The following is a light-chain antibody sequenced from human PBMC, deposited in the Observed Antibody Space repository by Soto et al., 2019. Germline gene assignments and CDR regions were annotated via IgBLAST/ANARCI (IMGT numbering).Light chain of an antibody. CDR3: LQDYNYPWT. Sequence: AIQMTQSPSYLSASVVDRVTITFRASQGIRNDVGWYQQKPGKAPKLLIYASSSLQSGVPSRFSGSGSGTDFTLTISSLQPEDFATYYCLQDYNYPWTFGQGTKVDIK. CDR2: ASS. J-gene: IGKJ1*01. V-gene: IGKV1-6*01. CDR1: QGIRND.